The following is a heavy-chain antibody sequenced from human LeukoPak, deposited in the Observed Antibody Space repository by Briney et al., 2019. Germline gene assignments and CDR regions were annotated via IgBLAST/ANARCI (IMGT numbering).Heavy chain of an antibody. D-gene: IGHD4-17*01. CDR1: GFTVSSNY. Sequence: GGSLRLSCAASGFTVSSNYMSWVRQAPGKGLEWVSVIYSGGSTYYADSVKGRFTISRDNSKNTLYLQMNSLRAEDTAVYYCAKFHAVTIGPVAIDYWGQGTLVTVSS. CDR3: AKFHAVTIGPVAIDY. J-gene: IGHJ4*02. CDR2: IYSGGST. V-gene: IGHV3-66*01.